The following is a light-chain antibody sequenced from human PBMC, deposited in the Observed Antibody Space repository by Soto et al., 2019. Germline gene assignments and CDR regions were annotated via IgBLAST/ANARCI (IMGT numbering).Light chain of an antibody. Sequence: DVVMTQSPLSLPVTPGEPASISCRSSQSLLYSNGYNYLDWYLQKPGQSPQLLIYLGSNRASGVPDRFSGSGSGTDFTLKISRVEPEDVGVYYCMQARHIPFTFGPGTKVHTK. V-gene: IGKV2-28*01. CDR3: MQARHIPFT. J-gene: IGKJ3*01. CDR1: QSLLYSNGYNY. CDR2: LGS.